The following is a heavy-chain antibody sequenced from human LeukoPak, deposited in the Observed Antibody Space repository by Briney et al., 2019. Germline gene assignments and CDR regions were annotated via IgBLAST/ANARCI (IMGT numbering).Heavy chain of an antibody. CDR2: IYSGGST. D-gene: IGHD6-13*01. J-gene: IGHJ4*02. V-gene: IGHV3-53*04. CDR3: RSSSSMRSSDY. CDR1: GFTVSINY. Sequence: GGSLTLSWPPSGFTVSINYMSWVRQPPGKWLEWVSVIYSGGSTYYADSVKGRFTISTHNSKNTLYLQMNSLRAEDTAVYYCRSSSSMRSSDYWGQGTLVTVSS.